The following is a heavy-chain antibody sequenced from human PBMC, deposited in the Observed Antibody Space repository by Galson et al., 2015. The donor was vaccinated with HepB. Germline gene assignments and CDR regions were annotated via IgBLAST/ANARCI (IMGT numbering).Heavy chain of an antibody. CDR1: GYTFTGDY. V-gene: IGHV1-2*04. CDR3: ARAASSYGGAFDI. CDR2: INPNSGGT. J-gene: IGHJ3*02. D-gene: IGHD6-6*01. Sequence: SVKVSCKASGYTFTGDYMHWVRQAPGQGLEWMGWINPNSGGTNYAQKFQGWVTMTRDTSISTAYMELSRLRSDDTAVYYCARAASSYGGAFDIWGQGTMVTVSS.